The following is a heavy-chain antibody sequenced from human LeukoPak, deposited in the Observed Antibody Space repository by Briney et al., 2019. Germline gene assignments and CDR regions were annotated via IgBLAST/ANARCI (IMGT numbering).Heavy chain of an antibody. Sequence: GGSLRLSCAAAGFTFSSYSMNWVRQAPGKGLEWVSSISSSSSYIYFADSVKGRFTISRDNAKKSLYLQMNSLTAEDTAVYYCARDEGSSCYDHWGRGTLVTVSS. J-gene: IGHJ4*02. CDR2: ISSSSSYI. CDR1: GFTFSSYS. V-gene: IGHV3-21*01. CDR3: ARDEGSSCYDH. D-gene: IGHD2-2*01.